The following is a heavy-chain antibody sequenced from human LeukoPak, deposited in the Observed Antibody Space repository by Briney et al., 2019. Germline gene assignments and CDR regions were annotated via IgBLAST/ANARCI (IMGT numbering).Heavy chain of an antibody. CDR1: GFTFSSYA. V-gene: IGHV3-23*01. D-gene: IGHD3-22*01. CDR2: IRGSGGST. J-gene: IGHJ4*02. CDR3: AKGGGMIVVVTPPDY. Sequence: GGSLRLSCAASGFTFSSYAMSWVRQAPGKGLEWVSAIRGSGGSTYYADSVKGRFTIPRDNSKNTLYLQMNSLRAEDTAVYYCAKGGGMIVVVTPPDYWGQGTLVTVSS.